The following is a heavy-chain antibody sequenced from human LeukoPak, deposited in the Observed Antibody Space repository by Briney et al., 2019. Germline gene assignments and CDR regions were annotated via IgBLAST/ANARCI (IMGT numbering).Heavy chain of an antibody. D-gene: IGHD3-9*01. J-gene: IGHJ6*03. Sequence: QPSETLSLTCVVGGGYFSGFYWTWVRQAPGKGLEWIGEISYSGSTKYNPSLKSRATIEVDTSKKQISLNLSSVTAADTGVYYCAKGKAGHYHSVTDEYYYYMDVWGKGTTVIVSS. CDR3: AKGKAGHYHSVTDEYYYYMDV. CDR1: GGYFSGFY. V-gene: IGHV4-34*01. CDR2: ISYSGST.